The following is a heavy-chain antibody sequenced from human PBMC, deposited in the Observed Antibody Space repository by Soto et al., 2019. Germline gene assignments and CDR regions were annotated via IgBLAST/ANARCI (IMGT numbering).Heavy chain of an antibody. Sequence: PGGSLRLSCAASGFTFDDYAMHWVRQAPGKGLEWVSGISWNSGSIGYADPVKGRFTISRDNAKDSLYLQMNSLRAEDTALYYCAKDRMGWVYSSSSGNYYYYGMDVWGQGTTVTVSS. CDR3: AKDRMGWVYSSSSGNYYYYGMDV. D-gene: IGHD6-6*01. V-gene: IGHV3-9*01. J-gene: IGHJ6*02. CDR1: GFTFDDYA. CDR2: ISWNSGSI.